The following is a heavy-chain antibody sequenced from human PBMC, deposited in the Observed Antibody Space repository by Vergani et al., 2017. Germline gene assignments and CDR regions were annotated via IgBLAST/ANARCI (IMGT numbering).Heavy chain of an antibody. J-gene: IGHJ3*01. CDR1: GFTFDDYG. CDR2: ISFDGNKK. V-gene: IGHV3-30*03. CDR3: VRDVRVSRT. Sequence: VQLVESGGGVVRPGGSLRLSCAASGFTFDDYGMSWVRQPPGKGLEWVATISFDGNKKDYTEAVRGRFTISRDNAKNSLYLDMSSLRAEDTAVYYCVRDVRVSRTWGQGRLVAVSS.